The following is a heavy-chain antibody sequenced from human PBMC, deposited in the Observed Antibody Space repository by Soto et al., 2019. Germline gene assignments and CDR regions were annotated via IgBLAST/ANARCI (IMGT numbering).Heavy chain of an antibody. J-gene: IGHJ4*02. CDR1: GFTFTTYA. Sequence: VGSLRLSCAASGFTFTTYAMSWVRRAPGKGLEWISYISDTGTITRYADSVKGRFTVSRDSAKTSLYLHLNSLRAEDTAIYYWVRKDDSLGGYFDYWGKGTLVTVSS. D-gene: IGHD3-16*01. CDR2: ISDTGTIT. V-gene: IGHV3-48*03. CDR3: VRKDDSLGGYFDY.